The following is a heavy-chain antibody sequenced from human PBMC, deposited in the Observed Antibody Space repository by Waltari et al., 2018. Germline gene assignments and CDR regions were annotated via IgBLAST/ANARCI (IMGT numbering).Heavy chain of an antibody. Sequence: EVQLVESGGGLVKPGGSLGLSCVASGFTFHSYNMNWVRQAPGKGLEWVSSISSSSNYIYYADSVRGRFTISRDNAKNSLYLQMNSLRAEDTAVYYCAKNFPTPYYFDYWGQGTLVTVSS. CDR2: ISSSSNYI. CDR3: AKNFPTPYYFDY. CDR1: GFTFHSYN. V-gene: IGHV3-21*01. J-gene: IGHJ4*02.